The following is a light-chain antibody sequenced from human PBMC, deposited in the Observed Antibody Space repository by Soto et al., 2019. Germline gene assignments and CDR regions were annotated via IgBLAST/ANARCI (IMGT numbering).Light chain of an antibody. CDR1: QSVSSY. V-gene: IGKV3-11*01. CDR2: DAS. Sequence: EIVLTQSPATLSLSPGERATLSCRASQSVSSYLAWYQQKPGQAPRLLIYDASNRATGIPARFSGSGSGTDFTLTISSLEPEDFAVYFCQLYGSSRWTFGQGTRLEIK. J-gene: IGKJ5*01. CDR3: QLYGSSRWT.